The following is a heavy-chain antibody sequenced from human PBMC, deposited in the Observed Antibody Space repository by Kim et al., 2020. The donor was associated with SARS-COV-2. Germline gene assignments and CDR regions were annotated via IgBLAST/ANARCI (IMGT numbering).Heavy chain of an antibody. J-gene: IGHJ1*01. V-gene: IGHV3-66*01. D-gene: IGHD3-22*01. CDR3: ATVVFYYDAGYFKN. Sequence: ADSMKGRLILSRDPSKNTLYLQMNSLRAEDTAVYYCATVVFYYDAGYFKNWGQGTLVIVSS.